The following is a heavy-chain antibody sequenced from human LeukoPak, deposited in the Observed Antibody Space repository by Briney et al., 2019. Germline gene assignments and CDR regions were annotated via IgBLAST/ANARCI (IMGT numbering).Heavy chain of an antibody. CDR1: GGSISSGGYY. Sequence: SETLSLTCTVSGGSISSGGYYWSWIRQHPGKGPEWIGYLYFSGSTYYNPSLKSRVTISVDTTKNQFSLRLSSVTAADTAVYYCARVGGTRPDRYYFDYWGQGTLVTVSS. CDR2: LYFSGST. CDR3: ARVGGTRPDRYYFDY. V-gene: IGHV4-31*03. D-gene: IGHD3-3*01. J-gene: IGHJ4*02.